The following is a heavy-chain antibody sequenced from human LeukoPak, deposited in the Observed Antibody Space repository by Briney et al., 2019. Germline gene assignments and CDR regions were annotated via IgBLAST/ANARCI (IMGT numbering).Heavy chain of an antibody. V-gene: IGHV3-23*01. CDR2: ISGSGGNT. CDR3: AKARSGSGWSQLDY. J-gene: IGHJ4*02. CDR1: GFTFSSYG. D-gene: IGHD6-19*01. Sequence: GGSLRLSCAASGFTFSSYGMNWVRQAPGKGLEWVSAISGSGGNTSYADSVKGRFTISRDNSKNTLYLQMNSLRAEDTAVYYCAKARSGSGWSQLDYWGQGTLVTVSS.